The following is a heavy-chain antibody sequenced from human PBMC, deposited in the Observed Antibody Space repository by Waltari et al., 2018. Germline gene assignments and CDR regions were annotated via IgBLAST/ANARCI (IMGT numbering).Heavy chain of an antibody. CDR3: ARRSSMGVFRALDI. Sequence: QVHLVESGGGVVQPGRSLRLSCAASGFTFSWCSLNWVRQAPGQGLEGVAVISGDGTTDHYADSVKGRFTISRDNSKNTLFLQMNSLKAEDTAMYYCARRSSMGVFRALDIWGQGTMVSVSS. D-gene: IGHD6-19*01. CDR1: GFTFSWCS. V-gene: IGHV3-30*19. CDR2: ISGDGTTD. J-gene: IGHJ3*02.